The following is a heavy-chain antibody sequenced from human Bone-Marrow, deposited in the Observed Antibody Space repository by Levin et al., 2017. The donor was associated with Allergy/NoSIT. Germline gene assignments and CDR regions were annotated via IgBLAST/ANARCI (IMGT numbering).Heavy chain of an antibody. D-gene: IGHD2-2*01. CDR1: GFTFDDYA. J-gene: IGHJ6*02. V-gene: IGHV3-9*01. Sequence: PGGSLRLSCAASGFTFDDYAMHWVRQAPGKGLEWVSGISWNSGSIGYADSVKGRFTISRDNAKNSLYLQMNSLRAEDTALYYCAKDTTPYMIPAAITYYYYYGMDVWGQGTTVTVSS. CDR2: ISWNSGSI. CDR3: AKDTTPYMIPAAITYYYYYGMDV.